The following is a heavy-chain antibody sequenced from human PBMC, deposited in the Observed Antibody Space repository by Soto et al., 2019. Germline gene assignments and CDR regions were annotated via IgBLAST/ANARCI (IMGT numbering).Heavy chain of an antibody. CDR2: ISSNGGST. Sequence: PGGSLRLSCSASGFTFSSYAMHWVRQAPGKGLEYVSAISSNGGSTYYADSVKGRFTISRDNCKNTLYLQMSSLRAEDTAVYYCVKDAGYNLRYFDYWGQGTLVTVSS. D-gene: IGHD5-12*01. CDR3: VKDAGYNLRYFDY. CDR1: GFTFSSYA. V-gene: IGHV3-64D*06. J-gene: IGHJ4*02.